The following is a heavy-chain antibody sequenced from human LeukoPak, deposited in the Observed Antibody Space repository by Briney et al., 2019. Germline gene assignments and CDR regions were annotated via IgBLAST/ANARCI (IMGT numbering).Heavy chain of an antibody. D-gene: IGHD6-13*01. Sequence: PSETLSLTCSVSGGSISSSPYYWGWIRQPPGKGLEWIGRIYSTGSTNYSPSLKSRVTMSVDKSKNQFSLNLSSVTAADTAVYYCARGIADPYSFDSWGQGTLVTVSS. V-gene: IGHV4-61*05. CDR2: IYSTGST. CDR3: ARGIADPYSFDS. J-gene: IGHJ4*02. CDR1: GGSISSSPYY.